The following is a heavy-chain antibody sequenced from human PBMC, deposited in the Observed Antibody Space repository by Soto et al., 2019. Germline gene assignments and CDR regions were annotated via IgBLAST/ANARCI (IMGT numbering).Heavy chain of an antibody. CDR1: VDSIRVKN. V-gene: IGHV4-59*01. CDR3: ARSGRSGYYDYYGMDV. CDR2: IYESGSI. J-gene: IGHJ6*02. Sequence: ETLSLTFTVSVDSIRVKNRSWVRQPPGKGLEWIGYIYESGSINYKPSLKSRVAMSIDTSKNQFSLKLISVTAADTAVYYCARSGRSGYYDYYGMDVWGPGTTVTVSS. D-gene: IGHD3-22*01.